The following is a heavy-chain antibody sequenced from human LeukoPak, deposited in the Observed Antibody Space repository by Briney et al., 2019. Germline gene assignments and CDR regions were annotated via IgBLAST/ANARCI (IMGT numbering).Heavy chain of an antibody. J-gene: IGHJ5*02. D-gene: IGHD6-6*01. CDR2: ISNSGST. CDR1: GGAITSHY. V-gene: IGHV4-59*11. CDR3: ARERVEYSSQGYWFDP. Sequence: PSETLSLTCTVSGGAITSHYWTWIRQSPVKGLEWIGDISNSGSTSYNPSLKSRVTVSIDTSKNQFSLKLSSVTAADTAVYYCARERVEYSSQGYWFDPWGQGTLVTVSS.